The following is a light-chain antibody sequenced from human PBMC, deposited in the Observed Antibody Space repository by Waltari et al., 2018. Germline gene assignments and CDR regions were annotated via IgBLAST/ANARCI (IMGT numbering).Light chain of an antibody. CDR1: SPNIGSTP. CDR3: ASWDDSLSSVV. Sequence: QSVLTQPPSASGTPGQKVTISCSGSSPNIGSTPVNWYQQLPGTAPKLLIYTNRPRPSGVPDRFSGSKSGTSASLAISGLQSEHEADYYCASWDDSLSSVVFGGGTKLTVL. J-gene: IGLJ2*01. V-gene: IGLV1-44*01. CDR2: TNR.